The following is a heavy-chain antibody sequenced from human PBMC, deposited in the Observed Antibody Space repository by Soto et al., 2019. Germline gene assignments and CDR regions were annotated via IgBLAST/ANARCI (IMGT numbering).Heavy chain of an antibody. Sequence: PXGSLRLSCVASGXTFSGSSMHWVRRASGKGLELVGRIRSKTNSYATAYAASVKGRFTISRDYSKNTAYLQMNSLKTEDTAVYYCGVGAILLGDFDYWGQGTLGTVSS. J-gene: IGHJ4*02. CDR1: GXTFSGSS. CDR3: GVGAILLGDFDY. CDR2: IRSKTNSYAT. D-gene: IGHD2-2*02. V-gene: IGHV3-73*01.